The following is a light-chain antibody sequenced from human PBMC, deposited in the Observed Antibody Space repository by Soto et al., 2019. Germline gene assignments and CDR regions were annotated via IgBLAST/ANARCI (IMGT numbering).Light chain of an antibody. V-gene: IGLV2-14*01. CDR3: TSYTSSSTNDV. CDR1: SSDIGGYNY. J-gene: IGLJ1*01. Sequence: QSALTQPASVSGSPGQSITISCTGTSSDIGGYNYVSWYQQHPGKAPKLMIYEVSNRPSGVSNRFSGSKSGNTASLTISGLQAEHEADYYCTSYTSSSTNDVFGTGTKLTVL. CDR2: EVS.